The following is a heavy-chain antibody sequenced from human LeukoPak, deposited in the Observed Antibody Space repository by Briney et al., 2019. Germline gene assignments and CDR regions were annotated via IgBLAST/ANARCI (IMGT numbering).Heavy chain of an antibody. J-gene: IGHJ6*03. Sequence: SETLSLTCAVYGGSFSGYYWSWIRQPPGKGLEWIGEINHSGSTNYNPSLKSRFTISVDTSKNQFSLKLSSVTAADTAVYYCARGLYGGNFNYYYYYMDVWGKGTTVTVSS. D-gene: IGHD4-23*01. CDR1: GGSFSGYY. CDR2: INHSGST. CDR3: ARGLYGGNFNYYYYYMDV. V-gene: IGHV4-34*01.